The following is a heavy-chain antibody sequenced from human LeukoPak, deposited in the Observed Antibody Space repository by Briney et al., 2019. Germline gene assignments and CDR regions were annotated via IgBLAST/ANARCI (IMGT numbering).Heavy chain of an antibody. V-gene: IGHV4-59*01. D-gene: IGHD1-26*01. CDR1: GDSISRFY. CDR3: VRVGEVVGPTLSIPYWYFDL. CDR2: IHYSGST. J-gene: IGHJ2*01. Sequence: SETLSLTCTVSGDSISRFYWSRIRQPPGKGLEWIGYIHYSGSTNYNPSLKSGVTISVDTAKNQFSLKLSSVTAADTAVYYCVRVGEVVGPTLSIPYWYFDLWGRGTLVTVSS.